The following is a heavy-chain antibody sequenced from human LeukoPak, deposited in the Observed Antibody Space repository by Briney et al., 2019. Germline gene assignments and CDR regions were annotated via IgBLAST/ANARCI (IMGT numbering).Heavy chain of an antibody. V-gene: IGHV6-1*01. Sequence: SQTLSLTCAISGARVSSNSAAWNWIRQSPSGGLEWLGGTYYGSRWHHDYAPSVKGRITIIPDTSKNHFSLQLNSVIPGDTAVYYCARVTIAAADIYSYYYMDVWGKGTTVIVSS. CDR2: TYYGSRWHH. D-gene: IGHD6-13*01. CDR1: GARVSSNSAA. CDR3: ARVTIAAADIYSYYYMDV. J-gene: IGHJ6*03.